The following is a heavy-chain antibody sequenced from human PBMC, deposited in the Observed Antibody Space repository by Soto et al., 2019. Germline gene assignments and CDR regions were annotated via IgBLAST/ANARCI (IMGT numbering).Heavy chain of an antibody. Sequence: QVQLVESGGGVVQPGRSLRLSCAASGFTFSSYAMHWVRQAPGKGLEWVAVISYDGSNKYYADSVKGRFTISRDNSKNTLYLQMNSLRAEDTAVYYCAIPPGGYYDSSGYYNWFDPWGQGTLVTVSS. CDR2: ISYDGSNK. V-gene: IGHV3-30-3*01. D-gene: IGHD3-22*01. CDR3: AIPPGGYYDSSGYYNWFDP. CDR1: GFTFSSYA. J-gene: IGHJ5*02.